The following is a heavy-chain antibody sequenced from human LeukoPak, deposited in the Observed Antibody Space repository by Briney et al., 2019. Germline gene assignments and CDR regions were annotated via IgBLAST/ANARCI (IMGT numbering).Heavy chain of an antibody. Sequence: PGGSLRLSCAASGFTFSSYSMNWVRQAPGKGLEWVSYISSSSSTIYYADSVKGRLTISRDNAKNSLYLQMNSLRAEDTAVYYCARSVVTAPYYFDYWGQGTLVTVSS. V-gene: IGHV3-48*01. CDR1: GFTFSSYS. CDR3: ARSVVTAPYYFDY. D-gene: IGHD2-21*02. CDR2: ISSSSSTI. J-gene: IGHJ4*02.